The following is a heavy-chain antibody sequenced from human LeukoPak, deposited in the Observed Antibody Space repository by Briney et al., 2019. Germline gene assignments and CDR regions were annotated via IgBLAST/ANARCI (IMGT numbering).Heavy chain of an antibody. CDR3: TWMATIFTVDY. Sequence: GGSLRLSCVLSGLTFSDAWMSWVRQAPGKGLEWVGRIRNDRITDYAAPVQGRFSISRDNSKNTFYLQMNSLRAEGTGMYFCTWMATIFTVDYWGQGTLVTVSS. CDR1: GLTFSDAW. CDR2: IRNDRIT. V-gene: IGHV3-15*01. J-gene: IGHJ4*02. D-gene: IGHD5-12*01.